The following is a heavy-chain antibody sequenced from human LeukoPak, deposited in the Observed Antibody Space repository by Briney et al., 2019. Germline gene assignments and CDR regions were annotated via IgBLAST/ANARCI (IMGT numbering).Heavy chain of an antibody. V-gene: IGHV3-23*01. CDR1: GFTFSSYA. D-gene: IGHD6-13*01. Sequence: PGGSLRLSCAASGFTFSSYAMSWVRQAPGKGLEWVSAISGSGGSTYYADSVKGRFTISRDNSKNTLYLQMNSLRAEDTAVYYCARHSSSWYFAFDIWGQGTMVTVSS. CDR2: ISGSGGST. J-gene: IGHJ3*02. CDR3: ARHSSSWYFAFDI.